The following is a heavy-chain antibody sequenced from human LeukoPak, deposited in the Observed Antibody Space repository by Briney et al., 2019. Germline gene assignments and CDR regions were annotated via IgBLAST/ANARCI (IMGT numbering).Heavy chain of an antibody. CDR3: AKDKGDFWSGYPMDV. V-gene: IGHV3-9*03. J-gene: IGHJ6*03. CDR1: GFSFDDYA. Sequence: GGSLRLSCAASGFSFDDYAMHWVRQAPGKGLEWVSGINWNSAKIGYADSVKGRFKISRDNAKNSLYLQTNSLRAEDMALYYCAKDKGDFWSGYPMDVWGKGTTVTVSS. D-gene: IGHD3-3*01. CDR2: INWNSAKI.